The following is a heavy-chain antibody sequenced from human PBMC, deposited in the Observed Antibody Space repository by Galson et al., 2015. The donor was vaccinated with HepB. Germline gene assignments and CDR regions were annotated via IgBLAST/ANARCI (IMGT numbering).Heavy chain of an antibody. V-gene: IGHV1-46*01. Sequence: SVKVSCKASGYTFTSYYMHWVRQAPGQGLEWMGIINPSGGSTSYAQKFQGRVTMTRDTSTSTVYMELSSLRSEDTAVYYCARANFIAARFGGPGYWGQGTLVTVSS. J-gene: IGHJ4*02. CDR1: GYTFTSYY. CDR2: INPSGGST. D-gene: IGHD6-6*01. CDR3: ARANFIAARFGGPGY.